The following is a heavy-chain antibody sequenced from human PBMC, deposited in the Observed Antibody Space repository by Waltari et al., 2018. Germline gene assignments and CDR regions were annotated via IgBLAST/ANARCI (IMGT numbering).Heavy chain of an antibody. V-gene: IGHV7-4-1*02. D-gene: IGHD2-2*01. CDR1: GYSFTSSA. CDR2: IKRNRGNR. CDR3: AREVVPAATIVVNWFDP. J-gene: IGHJ5*02. Sequence: QVELVQSGPELKKPGASVKVSCRASGYSFTSSAINWVVQAPGRGFELMGWIKRNRGNRTYVNGFTGRFVFSLDTSFRTAFLQINSLEAEDTAVYYCAREVVPAATIVVNWFDPWGQGTLVTVSS.